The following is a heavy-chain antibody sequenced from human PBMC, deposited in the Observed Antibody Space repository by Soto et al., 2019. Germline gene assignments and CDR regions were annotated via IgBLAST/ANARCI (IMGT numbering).Heavy chain of an antibody. V-gene: IGHV1-69*01. CDR2: IIPIFGTA. J-gene: IGHJ6*02. D-gene: IGHD4-17*01. CDR3: ARNDYGDYGFNYYGMDV. Sequence: QVQLVQSGAEVKKPGSSVKVSCKASVGTFSSYAISWVRQAPGQGLEWMGGIIPIFGTANYAQKFQGRVTITADESTSTAYMELSSLRSEDTAVYYCARNDYGDYGFNYYGMDVWGQGTTVTVSS. CDR1: VGTFSSYA.